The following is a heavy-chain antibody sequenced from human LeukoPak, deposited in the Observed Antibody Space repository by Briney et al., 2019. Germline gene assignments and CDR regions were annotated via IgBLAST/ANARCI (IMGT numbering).Heavy chain of an antibody. CDR2: INHSGST. Sequence: SETLSLTCAVYGGSFSGYYWSWIRQPPGKGLEWIGEINHSGSTNYNPSLKSRVTISVDTSKNQFSLKLSSVTAADTAVYYCARDEWFGYWGQGTLVTVSS. V-gene: IGHV4-34*01. CDR1: GGSFSGYY. J-gene: IGHJ4*02. D-gene: IGHD3-10*01. CDR3: ARDEWFGY.